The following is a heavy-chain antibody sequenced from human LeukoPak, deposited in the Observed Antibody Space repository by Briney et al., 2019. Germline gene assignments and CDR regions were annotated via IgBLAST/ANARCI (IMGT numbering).Heavy chain of an antibody. J-gene: IGHJ4*02. CDR2: IYYSGST. D-gene: IGHD6-6*01. Sequence: SDPLSLTCTVSGGSISSHYWRWLRQPPGKGLAWIGYIYYSGSTNYNPSLKSRVTISVDTSKNQFSLKLSSVTAADTAVYYCAREGSSSSYFDYWGQGTLVTVSS. CDR1: GGSISSHY. CDR3: AREGSSSSYFDY. V-gene: IGHV4-59*11.